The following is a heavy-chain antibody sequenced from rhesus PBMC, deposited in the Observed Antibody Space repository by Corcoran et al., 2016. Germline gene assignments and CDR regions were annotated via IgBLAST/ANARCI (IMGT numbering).Heavy chain of an antibody. D-gene: IGHD3-34*01. CDR3: AITLGVILDY. V-gene: IGHV4-106*01. CDR1: GGSVRDDSS. CDR2: IYGSGGGT. J-gene: IGHJ4*01. Sequence: QVQLQESGPGLVKPSETLSLPCAVSGGSVRDDSSWTWIRTPPGKGLEWIGYIYGSGGGTNYNPSLKNRVTISIDTSKNQFSLKLISVTAADTAVYYCAITLGVILDYWGQGVLVTVSS.